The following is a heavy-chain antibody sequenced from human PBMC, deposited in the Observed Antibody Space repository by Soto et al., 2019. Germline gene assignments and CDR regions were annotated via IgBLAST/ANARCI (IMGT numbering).Heavy chain of an antibody. Sequence: QVQLQESGPGLVKPSETLSLTCTVSGGSISSYYWSWIRQPPGKGLEWIGYIYYSGSTNYHPSLKSRASLAVDTSKNQFSLKLSSVTAADTAVYYCARSYRRYCSGGSCYSYYYYYMDVWGKGTTVTVSS. V-gene: IGHV4-59*01. D-gene: IGHD2-15*01. CDR2: IYYSGST. CDR1: GGSISSYY. J-gene: IGHJ6*03. CDR3: ARSYRRYCSGGSCYSYYYYYMDV.